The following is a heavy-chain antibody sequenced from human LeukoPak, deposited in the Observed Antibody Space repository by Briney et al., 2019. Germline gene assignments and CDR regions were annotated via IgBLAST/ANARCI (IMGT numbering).Heavy chain of an antibody. CDR2: INHSGST. D-gene: IGHD1-1*01. CDR1: GGSFSGYY. CDR3: ARDSKYWNDWRDY. Sequence: PSETLSLTCAVYGGSFSGYYWSWIRQPPGKGLEWIGEINHSGSTNYNPSLKSRVTISVDTSKNQFSLKLSSVTAADTAVYYCARDSKYWNDWRDYWGQGTLVTVSS. J-gene: IGHJ4*02. V-gene: IGHV4-34*01.